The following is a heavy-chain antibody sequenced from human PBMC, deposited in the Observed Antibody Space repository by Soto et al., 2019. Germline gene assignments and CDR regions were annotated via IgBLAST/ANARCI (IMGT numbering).Heavy chain of an antibody. CDR1: GGTFNRYG. CDR3: ARLRVNRGVIPSPFVL. D-gene: IGHD3-10*01. J-gene: IGHJ4*02. CDR2: IIPLYGTV. Sequence: SVKVSCKASGGTFNRYGMSWVRQAPGQGLDWMGVIIPLYGTVNYTQKFQGRVSITADKSTRTAHMDLNSLRSDDTAVYYCARLRVNRGVIPSPFVLWGQGTKVTVYS. V-gene: IGHV1-69*06.